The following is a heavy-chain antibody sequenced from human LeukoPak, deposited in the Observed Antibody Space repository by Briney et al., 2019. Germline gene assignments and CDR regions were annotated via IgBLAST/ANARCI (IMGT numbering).Heavy chain of an antibody. V-gene: IGHV4-38-2*02. Sequence: SETLSLTCTVSGYSISSGYYWGWIRQPPGKGLEWIGSIYHSGSTYYNPSLKSRATISVDTSKNQFSLKLTSVTAADTAVYFCARGEDFERYYLAYWGQGTLVTVSS. CDR1: GYSISSGYY. CDR3: ARGEDFERYYLAY. J-gene: IGHJ4*02. CDR2: IYHSGST. D-gene: IGHD3-9*01.